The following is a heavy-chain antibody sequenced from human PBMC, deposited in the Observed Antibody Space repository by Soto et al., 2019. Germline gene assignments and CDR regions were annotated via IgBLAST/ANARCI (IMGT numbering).Heavy chain of an antibody. V-gene: IGHV1-3*01. CDR2: INAGNGNT. J-gene: IGHJ3*02. CDR1: GYTFTSYA. CDR3: AREQLRAEAFDI. D-gene: IGHD1-26*01. Sequence: GASVKVSCKASGYTFTSYAMHWVRQAPGQRLEWMGWINAGNGNTKYSQKFQGRVTITRDTSASTAYMELSSLRSEDTAVYYCAREQLRAEAFDIWGQGTMVTVSS.